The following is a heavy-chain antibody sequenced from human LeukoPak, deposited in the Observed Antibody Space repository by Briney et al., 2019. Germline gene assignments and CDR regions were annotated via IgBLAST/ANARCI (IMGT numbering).Heavy chain of an antibody. CDR2: IYYSGST. V-gene: IGHV4-4*07. CDR3: NVRPGDY. Sequence: PSETLSLTCTVSGGSISSYYWSWIRQPAGKGLEWIGSIYYSGSTYHNPSLKSRVTISVDTSKNQFSLKLSSVTAADTAVYYCNVRPGDYWGQGTLVTVSS. J-gene: IGHJ4*02. CDR1: GGSISSYY. D-gene: IGHD1-1*01.